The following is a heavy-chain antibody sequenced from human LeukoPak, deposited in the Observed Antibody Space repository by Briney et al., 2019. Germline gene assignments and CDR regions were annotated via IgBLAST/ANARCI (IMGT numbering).Heavy chain of an antibody. CDR2: IYYSGST. D-gene: IGHD6-19*01. V-gene: IGHV4-39*01. CDR3: ARARGWGYYYYGMDV. CDR1: GGSISSSSYY. J-gene: IGHJ6*02. Sequence: SETLSLTCTVSGGSISSSSYYWGWIRQPPGKGLEWIGSIYYSGSTYYNPSLKSRVTISVDTSKNQFSLKLSSVTAADTAVYYCARARGWGYYYYGMDVWGQGTTVTVSS.